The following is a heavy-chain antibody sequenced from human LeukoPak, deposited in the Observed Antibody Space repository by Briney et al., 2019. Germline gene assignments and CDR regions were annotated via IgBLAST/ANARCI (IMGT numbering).Heavy chain of an antibody. J-gene: IGHJ4*02. CDR3: ARGIAAADKFDY. Sequence: SETLSLTCTVSGGSISSTNYYWGWIRQPPGKGLEWIGSIYYSGTVYYNPALKSRVTISVDTSKNQFSLKLSSVTAADTAVYYCARGIAAADKFDYWGQGTLVTVSS. V-gene: IGHV4-39*01. D-gene: IGHD6-13*01. CDR1: GGSISSTNYY. CDR2: IYYSGTV.